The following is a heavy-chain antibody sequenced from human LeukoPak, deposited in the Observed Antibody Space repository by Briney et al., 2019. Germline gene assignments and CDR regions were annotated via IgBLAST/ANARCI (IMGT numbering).Heavy chain of an antibody. Sequence: GGSPRISWGAPGFTFSSYWMSWGRQAPGEGLGWVANIKQDGSEKYYVDSVKGRFTISRDNAKNSLYLQMNSLRAEDTAVYYCARVGELQAWFDYWGQGTLVTVSS. J-gene: IGHJ4*02. D-gene: IGHD1-26*01. CDR1: GFTFSSYW. CDR3: ARVGELQAWFDY. V-gene: IGHV3-7*01. CDR2: IKQDGSEK.